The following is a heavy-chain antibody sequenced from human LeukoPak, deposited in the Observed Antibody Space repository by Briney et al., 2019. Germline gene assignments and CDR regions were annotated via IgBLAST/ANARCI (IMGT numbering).Heavy chain of an antibody. CDR3: AAHGGSSSSFCGWFDP. Sequence: ASVKVSCKASGGTFSSYAISWVRQAPGQGLEWMGGIIPIFGTANYAQKFQGRVTITTDESTSTAYMELSSLRSEDTAVYYCAAHGGSSSSFCGWFDPWGQGTLVTVSS. J-gene: IGHJ5*02. CDR2: IIPIFGTA. CDR1: GGTFSSYA. V-gene: IGHV1-69*05. D-gene: IGHD6-6*01.